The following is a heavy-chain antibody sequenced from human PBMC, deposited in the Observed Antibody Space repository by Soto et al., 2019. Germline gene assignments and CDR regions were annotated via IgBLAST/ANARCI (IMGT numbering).Heavy chain of an antibody. Sequence: EVRLLESGGGLVQPGGSLRLSCFASGFTSPNYAMSWVRQAPGKGLEWVSVVTGRASSTYYADSVEGRFTISRDNSRNTLFLQMNSLGAEDTAVYYCAKHLPSKKKQRLWADAFHIWCQGTMLTVSS. CDR3: AKHLPSKKKQRLWADAFHI. D-gene: IGHD6-25*01. CDR2: VTGRASST. J-gene: IGHJ3*02. V-gene: IGHV3-23*01. CDR1: GFTSPNYA.